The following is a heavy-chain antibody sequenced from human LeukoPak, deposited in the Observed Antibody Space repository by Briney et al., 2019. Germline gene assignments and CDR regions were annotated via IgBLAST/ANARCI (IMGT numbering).Heavy chain of an antibody. CDR3: ARALDV. J-gene: IGHJ6*04. V-gene: IGHV3-48*01. Sequence: GGSLRLSCAASGFTLGHYSMNWVRQAPGKGLEWVSYSSSSGSLIYYADSVKGRFTISRDSAKNSLYLQMNSLRAEDTAVYYCARALDVWGKGTTVTVSS. CDR1: GFTLGHYS. CDR2: SSSSGSLI.